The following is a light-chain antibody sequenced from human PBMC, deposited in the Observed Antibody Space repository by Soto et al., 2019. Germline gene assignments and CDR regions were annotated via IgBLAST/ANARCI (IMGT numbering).Light chain of an antibody. J-gene: IGKJ1*01. CDR2: DAS. V-gene: IGKV1-33*01. CDR3: QQYDRLPWT. CDR1: QDVSHF. Sequence: DLQMTQSPSSLSASIGDRVTITCQASQDVSHFLNWFQQRPGKAPKLLIYDASTLERGVPSRFSGRGSGSRFTFTITSLQPEDIATYYCQQYDRLPWTFGQGTKVEMK.